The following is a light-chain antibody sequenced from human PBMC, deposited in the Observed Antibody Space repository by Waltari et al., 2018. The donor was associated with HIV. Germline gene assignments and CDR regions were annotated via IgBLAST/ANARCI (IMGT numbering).Light chain of an antibody. CDR2: EVS. CDR1: SSDVGGYNN. CDR3: SSYTSSSTLVV. J-gene: IGLJ2*01. Sequence: QSALTKPASVSGSPGQSITISCPGTSSDVGGYNNVSWYQQHPGKATKLMIYEVSNRPSGVSNLFAGSKSGNTASLTISGLQAEDEADYYCSSYTSSSTLVVFGGGTKLTVL. V-gene: IGLV2-14*01.